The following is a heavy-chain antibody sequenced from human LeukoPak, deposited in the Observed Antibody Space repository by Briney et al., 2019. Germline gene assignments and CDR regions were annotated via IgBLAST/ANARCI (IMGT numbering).Heavy chain of an antibody. D-gene: IGHD4-23*01. CDR3: AARYYGGST. Sequence: GGSLRLSCSASGFIFSPYAMHWVRQAPGKGLEYVSSISSEGKTTYYADSVKGRFTVSRDNAKNSLYLQMNSLRDEDAAVYYCAARYYGGSTWGQGTLVTVSS. J-gene: IGHJ5*02. V-gene: IGHV3-64*04. CDR2: ISSEGKTT. CDR1: GFIFSPYA.